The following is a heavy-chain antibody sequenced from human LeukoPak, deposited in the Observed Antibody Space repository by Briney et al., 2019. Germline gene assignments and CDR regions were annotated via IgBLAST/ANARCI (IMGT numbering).Heavy chain of an antibody. CDR3: STPSF. V-gene: IGHV3-15*07. J-gene: IGHJ4*02. CDR2: IKSKTDGGTI. CDR1: GFIFTNAW. Sequence: GGSLRLSCATSGFIFTNAWMKWVRQAPGKGLEWVGRIKSKTDGGTIDYAAPVKGRFTISRDDSKNTLYLQMDNLKTEDTSIYYCSTPSFWGQGTLVTVSS.